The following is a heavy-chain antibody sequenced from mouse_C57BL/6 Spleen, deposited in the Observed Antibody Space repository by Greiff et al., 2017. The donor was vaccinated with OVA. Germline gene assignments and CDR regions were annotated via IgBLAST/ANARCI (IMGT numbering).Heavy chain of an antibody. CDR2: IWSGGST. J-gene: IGHJ4*01. V-gene: IGHV2-2*01. D-gene: IGHD2-1*01. Sequence: VQLQESGPGLVQPSQSLSITCTVSGFSLTSYGVHWVRQSPGKGLEWLGVIWSGGSTDYNAAFISRLSISKDNSKSQVFFKMNSLQADDTAIYYCARNEGIYYGGLYAMDYWGQGTSVTVSS. CDR1: GFSLTSYG. CDR3: ARNEGIYYGGLYAMDY.